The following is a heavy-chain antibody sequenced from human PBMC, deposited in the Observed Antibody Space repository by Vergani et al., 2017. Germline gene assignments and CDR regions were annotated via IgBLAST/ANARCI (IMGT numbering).Heavy chain of an antibody. J-gene: IGHJ3*02. V-gene: IGHV4-30-2*01. CDR3: ARVSSGYYSGRDAFDI. CDR2: IYHSGST. Sequence: QLQLQESGSGLVKPSQTLSLTCAVSGGSISSGGYSWSWIRQPPGKGLEWIGYIYHSGSTYYNPSLKSRVTISVDRSKNQFSLKLSSVTAADTAVYYCARVSSGYYSGRDAFDIWGQGTMVTVSS. D-gene: IGHD3-22*01. CDR1: GGSISSGGYS.